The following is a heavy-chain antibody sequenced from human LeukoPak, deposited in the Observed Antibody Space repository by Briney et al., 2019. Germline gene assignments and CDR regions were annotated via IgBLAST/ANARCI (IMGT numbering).Heavy chain of an antibody. V-gene: IGHV3-7*04. CDR2: ISRDGSEK. Sequence: PGGSLRLSCVASEFTFSSYWMSWVRQAPGKGLEWVANISRDGSEKYYVDSVKGRFTISRDNVKKSLYLQMNSLRAEDTALYYCARVASDRYGDAFDVWGQGTMLTVSS. J-gene: IGHJ3*01. D-gene: IGHD6-19*01. CDR1: EFTFSSYW. CDR3: ARVASDRYGDAFDV.